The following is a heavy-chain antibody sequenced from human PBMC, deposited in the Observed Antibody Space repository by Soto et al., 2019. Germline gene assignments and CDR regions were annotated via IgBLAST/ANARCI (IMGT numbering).Heavy chain of an antibody. D-gene: IGHD2-2*01. CDR3: ARRGDIVVVPAAIKYPWFDP. CDR1: GYTFTSYG. CDR2: ISAYNGNT. J-gene: IGHJ5*02. V-gene: IGHV1-18*01. Sequence: ASVKVSCKASGYTFTSYGISWVRQAPGQGLEWMGWISAYNGNTNYAQKLQCRVTMTTDTSTSTAYKELRSLRSDDTAVYYCARRGDIVVVPAAIKYPWFDPWGQGTLVTVSS.